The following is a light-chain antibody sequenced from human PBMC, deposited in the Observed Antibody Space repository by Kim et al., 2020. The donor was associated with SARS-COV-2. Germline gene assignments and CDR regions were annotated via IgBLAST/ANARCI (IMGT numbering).Light chain of an antibody. J-gene: IGLJ2*01. CDR3: QAWDRTTMV. Sequence: VSPGQPASITCSGDKLGNKYVCWYQQRPGQSPVLVMYQDNRRPSGIPERFSGSNSGNTATLTISGTQAMDEADYYCQAWDRTTMVFGGGTKVTVL. CDR2: QDN. CDR1: KLGNKY. V-gene: IGLV3-1*01.